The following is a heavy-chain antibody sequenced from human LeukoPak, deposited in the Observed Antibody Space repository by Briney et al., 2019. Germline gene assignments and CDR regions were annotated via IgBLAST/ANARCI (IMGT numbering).Heavy chain of an antibody. V-gene: IGHV4-39*01. CDR3: ARQPHAFDNWFDP. Sequence: SETLSLTCTVSGGSISSYYRGWIRQPPGKGLEWIGNIHYRGNTYYNPSLKSRVTISVDTSKNQFSLKVNSVTAADTAVYSCARQPHAFDNWFDPWGQGTLVTVSS. D-gene: IGHD3-10*01. J-gene: IGHJ5*02. CDR1: GGSISSYY. CDR2: IHYRGNT.